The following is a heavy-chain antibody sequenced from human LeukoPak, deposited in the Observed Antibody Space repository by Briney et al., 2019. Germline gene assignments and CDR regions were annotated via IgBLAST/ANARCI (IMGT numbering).Heavy chain of an antibody. J-gene: IGHJ4*02. V-gene: IGHV3-30*03. Sequence: PGGSLRLSCAASGFTFSSYGMHWVRQAPGKGLEWVAVISYDGSNKYYADSVKGRFTISRDNSKNTLHLQMNSLRAEDTAVYYCARDQYSYAHAAHGGQGTLVTVSA. CDR1: GFTFSSYG. CDR3: ARDQYSYAHAAH. CDR2: ISYDGSNK. D-gene: IGHD5-18*01.